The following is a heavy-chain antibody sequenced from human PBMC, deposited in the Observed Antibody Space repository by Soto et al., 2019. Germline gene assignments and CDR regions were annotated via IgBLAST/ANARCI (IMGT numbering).Heavy chain of an antibody. CDR3: ARDQRATVRGLGY. J-gene: IGHJ4*02. CDR2: IIPIFGTA. D-gene: IGHD1-26*01. V-gene: IGHV1-69*13. Sequence: SVKVSCKASGGTSSSYAISWVRQAPGQGLEWMGGIIPIFGTANYAQKFQGRVTITADESTSTAYMELSSLRSEDTAVYYCARDQRATVRGLGYWGQGTLVTVSS. CDR1: GGTSSSYA.